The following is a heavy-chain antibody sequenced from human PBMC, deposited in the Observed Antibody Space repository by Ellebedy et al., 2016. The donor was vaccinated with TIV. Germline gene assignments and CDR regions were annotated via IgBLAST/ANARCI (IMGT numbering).Heavy chain of an antibody. CDR2: INPNGGSA. D-gene: IGHD2-21*02. J-gene: IGHJ4*02. V-gene: IGHV1-46*01. CDR3: ARDDSADY. Sequence: ASVKVSCKASGYTFTSYYMHWVRQAPGQGLVWRGVINPNGGSATYAQKFQGRVTVTRDTSTYTVYMELSSLRSDDTAVYYCARDDSADYWGQGTLVAVSS. CDR1: GYTFTSYY.